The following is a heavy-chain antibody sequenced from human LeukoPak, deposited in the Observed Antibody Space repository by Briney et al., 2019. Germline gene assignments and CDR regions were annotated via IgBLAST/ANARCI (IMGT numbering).Heavy chain of an antibody. CDR2: IYYSGST. D-gene: IGHD6-19*01. CDR3: QRIAVAGKNY. J-gene: IGHJ4*02. V-gene: IGHV4-39*01. Sequence: SETLSLTCTVSGGSISSSSYYWGWIRQPPGQGLEWIGSIYYSGSTYYNPSLKSRVTISVDTSKNQFSLKLSFVTAADTAVYYCQRIAVAGKNYWGQGTLVTVSS. CDR1: GGSISSSSYY.